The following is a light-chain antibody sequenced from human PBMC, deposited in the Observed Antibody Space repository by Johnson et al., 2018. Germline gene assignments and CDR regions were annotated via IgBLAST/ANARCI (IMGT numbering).Light chain of an antibody. Sequence: QSVLTQPPSVSAAPGQEVTISCSGSSSNIGNNYVSWYQQLPGTAPKLLIYENNKRPSGIPDRFSGSKSGTSATLGITGLQTGDEADYYCGTWDSSLSAGNVFGTGTKGTVL. V-gene: IGLV1-51*02. CDR1: SSNIGNNY. CDR2: ENN. J-gene: IGLJ1*01. CDR3: GTWDSSLSAGNV.